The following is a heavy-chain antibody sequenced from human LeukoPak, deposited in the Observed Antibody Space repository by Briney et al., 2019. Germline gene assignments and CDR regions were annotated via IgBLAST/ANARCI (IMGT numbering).Heavy chain of an antibody. CDR2: INSDGSST. V-gene: IGHV3-74*01. CDR3: ARTASGSHYGIDY. Sequence: GGSLRLSCAASGFTFSSYWMHWVRQAPGKGLVWVSRINSDGSSTSYADSVKGRFTISRDNAKNTLYLQMNSLRAEDTAVHYCARTASGSHYGIDYWGQGTLVTVSS. D-gene: IGHD1-26*01. CDR1: GFTFSSYW. J-gene: IGHJ4*02.